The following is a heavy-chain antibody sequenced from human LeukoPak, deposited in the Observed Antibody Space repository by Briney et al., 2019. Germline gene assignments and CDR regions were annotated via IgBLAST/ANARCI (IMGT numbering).Heavy chain of an antibody. D-gene: IGHD3-10*01. J-gene: IGHJ6*02. CDR1: GFAFSSFA. CDR2: ISYDGNNK. Sequence: PGKSLRLSCAASGFAFSSFAMHWVRQAPGKGLEWVAVISYDGNNKYYADSVKGRFTISRDNSKNTLYLQMNSLRAEDTAVYYCARDVYGSGSYLYYYYGMDVWGQGTTVTVSS. CDR3: ARDVYGSGSYLYYYYGMDV. V-gene: IGHV3-30-3*01.